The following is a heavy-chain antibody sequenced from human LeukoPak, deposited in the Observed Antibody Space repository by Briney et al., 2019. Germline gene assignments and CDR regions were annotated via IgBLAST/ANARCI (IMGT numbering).Heavy chain of an antibody. D-gene: IGHD1-26*01. CDR3: AKSDSGSYVPFDY. CDR1: GFTFSSYA. J-gene: IGHJ4*02. CDR2: ISGSGGST. V-gene: IGHV3-23*01. Sequence: GGSLRFSCAASGFTFSSYAMSWVRQAPGKGLEWVSAISGSGGSTYYADSVKGRFTISRDNSKNTLYLQMNSLRAEDTAVYYCAKSDSGSYVPFDYWGQGTLATVSS.